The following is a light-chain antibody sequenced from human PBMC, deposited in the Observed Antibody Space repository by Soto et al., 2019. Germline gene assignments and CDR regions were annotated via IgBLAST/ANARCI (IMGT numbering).Light chain of an antibody. Sequence: EIVLTHSPGTLSLSPGERATLSCRASQSVSNNYLAWYQQKPGQSPRLVIYSASSRATGIPDRFSGSGSGTDFTLTINRLEPEDFAVYYCQQYTSLPLTFGQGTKVEIK. CDR3: QQYTSLPLT. CDR1: QSVSNNY. J-gene: IGKJ1*01. V-gene: IGKV3-20*01. CDR2: SAS.